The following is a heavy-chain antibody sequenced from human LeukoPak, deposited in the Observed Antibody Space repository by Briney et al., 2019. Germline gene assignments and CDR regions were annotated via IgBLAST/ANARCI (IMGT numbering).Heavy chain of an antibody. CDR2: INNDGTTT. J-gene: IGHJ4*02. CDR3: ARQRGPPYFDC. Sequence: GVSLRLSCGSTAFNITAYWMHWLRQDPRQGLLWVARINNDGTTTNYEDSVKGRFTISRDNAKNTLFLQMKSLRAKDAAVYYCARQRGPPYFDCWGQGTLVTASS. CDR1: AFNITAYW. D-gene: IGHD3-10*01. V-gene: IGHV3-74*01.